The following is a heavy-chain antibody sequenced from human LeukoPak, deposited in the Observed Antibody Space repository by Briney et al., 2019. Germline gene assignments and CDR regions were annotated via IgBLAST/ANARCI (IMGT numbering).Heavy chain of an antibody. D-gene: IGHD6-19*01. CDR2: IIHIFGTA. J-gene: IGHJ4*02. V-gene: IGHV1-69*05. Sequence: SVKVSCTASGGTFSSYAISWVRQPPGQGLEWMGGIIHIFGTANYAQKFQGRVTITTDESTSTAYMELSSLRSEDTAVYYCARDVGIAVAGYYFDYWGQGTLVTVSS. CDR1: GGTFSSYA. CDR3: ARDVGIAVAGYYFDY.